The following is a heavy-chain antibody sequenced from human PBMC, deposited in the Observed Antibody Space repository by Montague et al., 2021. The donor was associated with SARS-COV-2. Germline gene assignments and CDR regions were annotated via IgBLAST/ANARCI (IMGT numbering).Heavy chain of an antibody. V-gene: IGHV4-59*11. CDR3: AGDRGRFWHFDL. Sequence: SETLSLTCTVSGGSIRSQNWNWVRKCTGKGLERKGYSYYSGSRKNKPSLKSRVTISVDTSKSQMSLRLNSVTAADTAVYYCAGDRGRFWHFDLWGRGTLVTVSS. D-gene: IGHD5-12*01. CDR1: GGSIRSQN. J-gene: IGHJ2*01. CDR2: SYYSGSR.